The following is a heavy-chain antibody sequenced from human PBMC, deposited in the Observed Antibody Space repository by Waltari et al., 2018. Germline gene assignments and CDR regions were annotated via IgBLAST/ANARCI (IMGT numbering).Heavy chain of an antibody. J-gene: IGHJ6*03. Sequence: QVQLVESGGCVVQPGSSLRLSCAASGFTFSSYGMHWVRQAPGKVREWVAGIWYEGSNKYYGASVKGIFTSAIVNSMNPWCLQMNSLGSEDTAMYCWAKEGSTLYYMDVWGKGTTVTVS. CDR1: GFTFSSYG. D-gene: IGHD4-17*01. V-gene: IGHV3-30*18. CDR2: IWYEGSNK. CDR3: AKEGSTLYYMDV.